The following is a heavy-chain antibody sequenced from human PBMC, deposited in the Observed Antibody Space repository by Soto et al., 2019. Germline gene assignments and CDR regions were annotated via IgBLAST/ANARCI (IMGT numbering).Heavy chain of an antibody. J-gene: IGHJ6*02. V-gene: IGHV4-59*02. CDR3: AGDTPPYCSGGSCYSDDGMDV. CDR1: GGSVSSYY. Sequence: SETLSLTCTVSGGSVSSYYWSWIRQPPGQGLEWIGYIYYSGSTNYNPSLKSRVTISVDTSKNQFSLKLSSVTAADTAVYYCAGDTPPYCSGGSCYSDDGMDVWGQGTTVTVSS. CDR2: IYYSGST. D-gene: IGHD2-15*01.